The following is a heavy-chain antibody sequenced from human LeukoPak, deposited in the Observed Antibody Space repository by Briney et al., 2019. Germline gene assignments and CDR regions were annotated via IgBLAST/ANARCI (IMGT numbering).Heavy chain of an antibody. J-gene: IGHJ4*02. CDR2: ISYDGANK. CDR3: VRERGYSSSWFTF. D-gene: IGHD6-13*01. V-gene: IGHV3-30*04. CDR1: GFTFSGYD. Sequence: GGSLRLSCAASGFTFSGYDMHWVRQAPGKGLEWVAVISYDGANKYYADSVKGRFTISRDNSKNTLFIQMNSLRAEDTALYYCVRERGYSSSWFTFWGQGTLVTVSS.